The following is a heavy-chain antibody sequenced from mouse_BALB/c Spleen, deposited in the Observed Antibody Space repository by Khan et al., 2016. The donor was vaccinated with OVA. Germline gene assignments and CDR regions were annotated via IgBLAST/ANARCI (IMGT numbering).Heavy chain of an antibody. CDR1: GYSFTGYF. V-gene: IGHV1-20*02. CDR2: INPHIGET. J-gene: IGHJ2*01. Sequence: EVQLQQSGPELVKPGASVKISCKASGYSFTGYFMNWVMQSHGKSLEWIGRINPHIGETFYNQKFTGKATLTVDESSSTAHMELRSLASEDSAFYYCARKNGGDFDYWGQGTTLTVSS. D-gene: IGHD1-1*01. CDR3: ARKNGGDFDY.